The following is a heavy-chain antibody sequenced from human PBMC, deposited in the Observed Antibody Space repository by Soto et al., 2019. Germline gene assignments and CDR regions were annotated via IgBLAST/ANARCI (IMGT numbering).Heavy chain of an antibody. V-gene: IGHV5-51*01. CDR1: GYSFTSYW. CDR3: ARQSALTMVRGVVGAFDI. Sequence: PGESLKISCKGSGYSFTSYWIGWVRQMPGKGLEWMGIIYPGDSDTRYSPSFQGQVTISADKSISTAYLQWSSLKASDTAMYYCARQSALTMVRGVVGAFDIWGQGTMVT. D-gene: IGHD3-10*01. J-gene: IGHJ3*02. CDR2: IYPGDSDT.